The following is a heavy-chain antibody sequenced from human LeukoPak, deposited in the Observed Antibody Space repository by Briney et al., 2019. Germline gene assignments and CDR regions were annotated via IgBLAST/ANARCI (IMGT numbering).Heavy chain of an antibody. CDR1: GGSFSGYY. CDR2: INHSGST. CDR3: ARPYHSSGYYYGY. J-gene: IGHJ4*02. Sequence: PSETLSLTCAVYGGSFSGYYWSWIRQPPGKRLEWIGEINHSGSTNYNPSLKSRVTISVDTSKNQFSLKLSSVTAADTAVYYCARPYHSSGYYYGYWGQGTLVTVSS. V-gene: IGHV4-34*01. D-gene: IGHD3-22*01.